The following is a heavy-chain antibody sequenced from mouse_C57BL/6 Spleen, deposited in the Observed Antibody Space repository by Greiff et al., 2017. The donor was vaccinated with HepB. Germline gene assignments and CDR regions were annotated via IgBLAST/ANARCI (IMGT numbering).Heavy chain of an antibody. CDR2: INPNYGTT. CDR1: GYSFTDYN. Sequence: EVQLQQSGPELVKPGASLKISCKASGYSFTDYNMNWVKQSNGKSLEWIGVINPNYGTTNYNQKFKGKATLTVDQSSSTAYMQLNSLTSEDSAVYYCARSDGSSSPYAMDYWGQGTSVTVSS. V-gene: IGHV1-39*01. D-gene: IGHD1-1*01. J-gene: IGHJ4*01. CDR3: ARSDGSSSPYAMDY.